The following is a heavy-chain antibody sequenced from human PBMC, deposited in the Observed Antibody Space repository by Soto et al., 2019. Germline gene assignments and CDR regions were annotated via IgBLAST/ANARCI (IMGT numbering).Heavy chain of an antibody. Sequence: GGSLRLSCAASGFTFSSYWMHWVRQAPGKGLVWVSRINSDGSSTSYADSVKGRFTISRDNAKNTLYLQMNSLRAEDTAVYYCARPVKYYYDSSDGAFDIWGQGTMVTVSS. CDR2: INSDGSST. CDR1: GFTFSSYW. V-gene: IGHV3-74*01. D-gene: IGHD3-22*01. CDR3: ARPVKYYYDSSDGAFDI. J-gene: IGHJ3*02.